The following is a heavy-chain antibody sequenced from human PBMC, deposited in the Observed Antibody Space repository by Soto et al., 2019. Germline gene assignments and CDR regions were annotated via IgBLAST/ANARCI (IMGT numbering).Heavy chain of an antibody. D-gene: IGHD3-22*01. CDR1: GYTFTSYG. CDR3: ARGVPDHYYDSSGYYVASFNP. CDR2: ISAYNGNT. J-gene: IGHJ5*02. V-gene: IGHV1-18*01. Sequence: ASVKVSCKASGYTFTSYGISWVRQAPGQGLEWMGWISAYNGNTNYAQKLQGRVTMTTDTSTSTAYMELRSLRSDDTAVYYCARGVPDHYYDSSGYYVASFNPWGQGTLVTVSS.